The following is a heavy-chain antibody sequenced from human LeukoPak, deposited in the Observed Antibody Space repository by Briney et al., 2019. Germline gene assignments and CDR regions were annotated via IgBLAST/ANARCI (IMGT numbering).Heavy chain of an antibody. V-gene: IGHV3-21*01. CDR1: GFTFSTYS. CDR3: ARSPRYSRLNRG. CDR2: ISSSSSYI. J-gene: IGHJ4*02. Sequence: GASLRLSCATSGFTFSTYSMNWVRQAPGKGLEWVASISSSSSYIYYADSVKGRFTISRDNAKNSLYLQMNSLRAEDTALYYCARSPRYSRLNRGWGQGTLVTVSS. D-gene: IGHD6-13*01.